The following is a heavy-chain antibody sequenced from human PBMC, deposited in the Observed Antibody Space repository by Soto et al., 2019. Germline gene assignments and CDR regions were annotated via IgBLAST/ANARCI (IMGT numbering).Heavy chain of an antibody. CDR2: IKDDGRET. CDR3: ARERPSGLVDLDY. D-gene: IGHD3-9*01. Sequence: EVQLVESGGGLVQPGGSLRLSCAASGFTFSNYWMSWVRQAPGKGLEWLANIKDDGRETNYVDSVKGRFTISRDNAKNSLYLQIHSLRGEDTAVFYCARERPSGLVDLDYWGHGTLGTVAS. V-gene: IGHV3-7*01. J-gene: IGHJ4*01. CDR1: GFTFSNYW.